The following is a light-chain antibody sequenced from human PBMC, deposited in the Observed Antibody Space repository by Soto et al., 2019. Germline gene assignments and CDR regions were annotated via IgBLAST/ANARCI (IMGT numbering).Light chain of an antibody. CDR2: GAS. J-gene: IGKJ1*01. CDR3: HQYDSWT. V-gene: IGKV3-20*01. CDR1: QSLDTYT. Sequence: EIGLTQSPVTLSLSAGEKATRSCRASQSLDTYTLAWYQQKPGQAPRLLIYGASTRAAAIPDRFSGSGSGTDFTLTISRLEPEDFAVYYCHQYDSWTFGQGTKVDIK.